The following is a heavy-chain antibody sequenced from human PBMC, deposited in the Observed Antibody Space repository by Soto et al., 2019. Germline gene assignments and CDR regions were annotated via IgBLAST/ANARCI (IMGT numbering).Heavy chain of an antibody. CDR3: ARGEAANDAFDI. CDR2: IYYSGST. Sequence: PSETLSLTCTVSGGSISSGGYYWSWIRQHPGKGLEWIGYIYYSGSTYYNPSLKSRVTISVDTSKNQFSLKLSSVTAADTAVYYCARGEAANDAFDIWGQGTMVTVSS. J-gene: IGHJ3*02. CDR1: GGSISSGGYY. D-gene: IGHD2-15*01. V-gene: IGHV4-31*03.